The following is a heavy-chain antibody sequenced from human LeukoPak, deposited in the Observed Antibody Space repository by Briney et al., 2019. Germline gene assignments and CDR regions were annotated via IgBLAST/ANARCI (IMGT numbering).Heavy chain of an antibody. CDR1: GFTFSSYW. Sequence: GGSLRLSCAASGFTFSSYWLSWVRQAPGKGLEWVANIEHDGSEKYYVDSVKGRFTISRDNAKNSLYLQMNSLRAEDTAVYYCRGGTESLDYWGQGTLVTVSS. CDR3: RGGTESLDY. CDR2: IEHDGSEK. J-gene: IGHJ4*02. D-gene: IGHD3-16*01. V-gene: IGHV3-7*01.